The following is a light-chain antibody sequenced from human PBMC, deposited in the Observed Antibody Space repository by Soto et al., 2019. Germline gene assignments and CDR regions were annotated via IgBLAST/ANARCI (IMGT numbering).Light chain of an antibody. CDR1: SSDIGTYNY. Sequence: QSALTQPASVSGSPGQSITISCTGTSSDIGTYNYVSWYQQHPGKAPKLMIYEVSNRPSGVSNRFSGSKSGNTASLTISGLQAEDEADYYCSSYTSSFTVVFGGGTKLTVL. CDR2: EVS. CDR3: SSYTSSFTVV. J-gene: IGLJ2*01. V-gene: IGLV2-14*01.